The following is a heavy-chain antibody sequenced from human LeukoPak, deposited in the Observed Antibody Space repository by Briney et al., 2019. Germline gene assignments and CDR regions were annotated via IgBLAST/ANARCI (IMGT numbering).Heavy chain of an antibody. V-gene: IGHV5-10-1*01. CDR3: ARRPRGVRNWFDP. CDR1: GYSFTSYW. J-gene: IGHJ5*02. CDR2: IDPSDSYT. Sequence: GESLKISCKGSGYSFTSYWISWVRQMPGKGLEWMGRIDPSDSYTNYSPSFQGHVTISADKSISTAYLQWSSLKASDTAMYYCARRPRGVRNWFDPWGQGTLVTVSS. D-gene: IGHD3-10*01.